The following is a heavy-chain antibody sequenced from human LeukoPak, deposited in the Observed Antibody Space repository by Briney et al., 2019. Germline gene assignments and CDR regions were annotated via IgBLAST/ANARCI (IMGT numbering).Heavy chain of an antibody. CDR2: ISGSDPGT. D-gene: IGHD5-18*01. CDR1: GFIFSTYA. J-gene: IGHJ4*02. V-gene: IGHV3-23*01. Sequence: GGSLRLSCAASGFIFSTYAMSWVRHIPGKGLEWVSAISGSDPGTYYADSVKGRFTISRVNSKNTLYLQMNSLRAEDPAVYYCARDLSGVTGYTYGRGIDYWGQGTLVTVSS. CDR3: ARDLSGVTGYTYGRGIDY.